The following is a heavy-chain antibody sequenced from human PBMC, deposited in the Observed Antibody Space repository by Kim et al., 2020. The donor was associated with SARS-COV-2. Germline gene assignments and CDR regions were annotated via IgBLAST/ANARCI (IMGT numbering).Heavy chain of an antibody. CDR1: GFTFSSYW. D-gene: IGHD3-22*01. CDR2: IKQDGSEK. V-gene: IGHV3-7*03. Sequence: GGSLRLSCAASGFTFSSYWMSWVRQAPGKGLEWVANIKQDGSEKYYVDSVKGRFTISRDNAKNSLYLQMNSLRAEDTAVYYCAREGRSGSEPFDPWGQGTLVTVSS. CDR3: AREGRSGSEPFDP. J-gene: IGHJ5*02.